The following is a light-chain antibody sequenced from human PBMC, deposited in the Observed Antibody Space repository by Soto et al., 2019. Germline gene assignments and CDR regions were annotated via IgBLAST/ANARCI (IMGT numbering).Light chain of an antibody. CDR2: AAS. Sequence: AIRMTQSPSSFSASTGARATITCRARPGICSYLAWYQQKPGKAPKLLIYAASTLQSGVQSRFSGSGAGTDCALTISCRQSEDFATYYCQQYYSYPLTFGGGTMVEIK. CDR3: QQYYSYPLT. J-gene: IGKJ4*01. V-gene: IGKV1-8*01. CDR1: PGICSY.